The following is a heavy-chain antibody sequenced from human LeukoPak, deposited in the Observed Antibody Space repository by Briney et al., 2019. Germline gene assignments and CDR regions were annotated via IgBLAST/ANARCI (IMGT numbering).Heavy chain of an antibody. CDR3: AKDRQQSSGWYHEPFDY. CDR1: GFTFSSYG. V-gene: IGHV3-23*01. J-gene: IGHJ4*02. D-gene: IGHD6-19*01. Sequence: GGSLRLSCAASGFTFSSYGMHWVRQAPGKGLEWVSAISGSGGSTYYADSVKGRFTISRDNSKNTLYLQMNSLRAEDTAVYYCAKDRQQSSGWYHEPFDYWGQGTLVTVSS. CDR2: ISGSGGST.